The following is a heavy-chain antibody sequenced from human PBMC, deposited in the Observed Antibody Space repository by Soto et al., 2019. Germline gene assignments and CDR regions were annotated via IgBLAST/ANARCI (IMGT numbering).Heavy chain of an antibody. CDR2: IYPGDSDT. J-gene: IGHJ6*02. D-gene: IGHD6-6*01. V-gene: IGHV5-51*01. CDR3: ARPSYSSSRYYGMDV. Sequence: GESLKISCKGSGYSFTSYWIGWVRQMPGKGLEWMGIIYPGDSDTRYSPSFEGQVTISADKSITAAYLQWSSLKASDTAMYYCARPSYSSSRYYGMDVWGQGTTVTVS. CDR1: GYSFTSYW.